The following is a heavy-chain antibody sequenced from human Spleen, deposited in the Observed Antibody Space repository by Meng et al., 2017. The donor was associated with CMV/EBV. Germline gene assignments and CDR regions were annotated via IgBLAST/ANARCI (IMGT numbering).Heavy chain of an antibody. CDR1: GYTFTGYS. J-gene: IGHJ3*02. V-gene: IGHV1-2*06. CDR3: ARDVEAWVLFDI. CDR2: INPNSGGT. D-gene: IGHD4/OR15-4a*01. Sequence: CKASGYTFTGYSMHWVRQAPGQGLEWMGRINPNSGGTNYAQKFQGRVTMTRDTSISTAYMELSRLRSDDTAVYYCARDVEAWVLFDIWGQGTMVTVSS.